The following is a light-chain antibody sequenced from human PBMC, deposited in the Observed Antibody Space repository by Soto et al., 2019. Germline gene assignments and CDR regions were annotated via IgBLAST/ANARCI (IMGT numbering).Light chain of an antibody. CDR1: TSDFGFYNY. CDR3: SLYTSSTDYV. J-gene: IGLJ1*01. CDR2: EVT. Sequence: QSVLTQPASVSGSPGQSITISCTGTTSDFGFYNYVSWYQHHPGKAPKLLIYEVTNRHSGVSNRFSGSKSGNTASLTISGLQAEDEADYYCSLYTSSTDYVFGTGTKVTVL. V-gene: IGLV2-14*01.